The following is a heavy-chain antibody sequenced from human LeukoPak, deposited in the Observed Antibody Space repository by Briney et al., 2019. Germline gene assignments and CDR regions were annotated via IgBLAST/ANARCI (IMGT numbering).Heavy chain of an antibody. CDR2: IYHSGST. D-gene: IGHD1-1*01. CDR3: ARDVTGPRGGFDP. J-gene: IGHJ5*02. CDR1: GGSISSGGYY. V-gene: IGHV4-30-2*01. Sequence: SETLSLTCTVSGGSISSGGYYWSWIRQPPGKGLEWIGYIYHSGSTYYNPSLKSRVTISVDRSKNQFSLKLSSVTAADTAVYYCARDVTGPRGGFDPWGQGTLVTVSS.